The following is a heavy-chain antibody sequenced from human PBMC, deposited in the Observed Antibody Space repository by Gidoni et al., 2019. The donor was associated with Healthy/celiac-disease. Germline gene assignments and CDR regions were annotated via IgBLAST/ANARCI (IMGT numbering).Heavy chain of an antibody. CDR3: ARPPMTTVNYFDY. V-gene: IGHV3-30*03. CDR2: ISYDGSNK. Sequence: APGKGLEWVAVISYDGSNKYYADSVKGRFTISRDNSKNTLYLQMNSLRAEDTTVYYCARPPMTTVNYFDYWGQGTLVTVSS. D-gene: IGHD4-17*01. J-gene: IGHJ4*02.